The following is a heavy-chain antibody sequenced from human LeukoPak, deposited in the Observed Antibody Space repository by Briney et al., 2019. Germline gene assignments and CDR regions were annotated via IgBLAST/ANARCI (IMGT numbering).Heavy chain of an antibody. CDR3: ARDSVYGSGSYFPAKLDGMDV. D-gene: IGHD3-10*01. V-gene: IGHV3-53*01. J-gene: IGHJ6*02. Sequence: PGGSLRLSCAASGFTVSSNYMSWVRQAPGKGLEWVSVIYSGGSTYYADSVKGRFTISRDNSKNTLYLQMNSLRAEDTAVYYCARDSVYGSGSYFPAKLDGMDVWGQGTTVTVSS. CDR1: GFTVSSNY. CDR2: IYSGGST.